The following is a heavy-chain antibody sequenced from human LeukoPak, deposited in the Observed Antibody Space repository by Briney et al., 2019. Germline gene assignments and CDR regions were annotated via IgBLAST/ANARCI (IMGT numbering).Heavy chain of an antibody. CDR2: IKQDGSEK. V-gene: IGHV3-7*01. CDR1: GFTFSSYW. J-gene: IGHJ3*02. CDR3: ARSHLLWFGELLQGAFDI. D-gene: IGHD3-10*01. Sequence: PGGSLRLSCAASGFTFSSYWMSWVRQAPGKGLERVANIKQDGSEKYYVDSVKGRFTISRDNAKNSLYLQMNSLRAEDTAVYYCARSHLLWFGELLQGAFDIWGQGTMVTVSS.